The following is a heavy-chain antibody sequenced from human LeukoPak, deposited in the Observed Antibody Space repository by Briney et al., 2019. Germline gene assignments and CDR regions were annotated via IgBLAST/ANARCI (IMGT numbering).Heavy chain of an antibody. CDR1: RFTFSNYA. D-gene: IGHD4-11*01. CDR3: AKDGMTTVDDYYYCYYMDV. CDR2: ITGSGGSP. Sequence: PGGSLRLSCAASRFTFSNYAMSWVRQAPGKGLEWVSTITGSGGSPYYADSVKGRFTISRDNSKNTLYLQMNSLRAEDTAVYYCAKDGMTTVDDYYYCYYMDVWGKGTTVTVSS. V-gene: IGHV3-23*01. J-gene: IGHJ6*03.